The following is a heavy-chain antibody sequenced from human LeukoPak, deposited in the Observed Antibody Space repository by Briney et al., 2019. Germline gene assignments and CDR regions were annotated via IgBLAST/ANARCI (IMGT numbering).Heavy chain of an antibody. J-gene: IGHJ4*02. CDR3: ARDPRNYYDSSGYYPRHDRLFDY. CDR2: IWHDGSNK. CDR1: GFTFSSYG. V-gene: IGHV3-33*01. Sequence: GGSLRLSCAASGFTFSSYGMHWVRQAPGKGLEWVAVIWHDGSNKYYADSVKGRFTISRDNSKNTLYLQMNSLRVEDTAVYYCARDPRNYYDSSGYYPRHDRLFDYWGQGTLVTVSS. D-gene: IGHD3-22*01.